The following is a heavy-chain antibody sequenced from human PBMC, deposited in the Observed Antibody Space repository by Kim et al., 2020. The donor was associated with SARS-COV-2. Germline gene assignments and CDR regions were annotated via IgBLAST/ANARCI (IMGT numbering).Heavy chain of an antibody. J-gene: IGHJ6*02. V-gene: IGHV1-8*01. CDR1: GYTFTSYD. Sequence: ASVKVSCKASGYTFTSYDINWVRQATGQGLEWMGWMNPNSGNTGYAQKFQGRVTMTRNTSISTAYMELSSLRSEDTAVYYCGRWVVAAPYYYYGMDVWGQGTTVTVSS. D-gene: IGHD2-15*01. CDR3: GRWVVAAPYYYYGMDV. CDR2: MNPNSGNT.